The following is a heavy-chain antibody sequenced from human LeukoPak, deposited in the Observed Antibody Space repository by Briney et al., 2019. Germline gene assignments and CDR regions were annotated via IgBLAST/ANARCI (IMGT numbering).Heavy chain of an antibody. CDR3: AKDRGGVYSSSSGFDS. D-gene: IGHD6-6*01. J-gene: IGHJ4*02. CDR1: GFTFSSYA. CDR2: ISYDGSNK. V-gene: IGHV3-30-3*01. Sequence: PGRSLRLSCAASGFTFSSYAMHWVRQAPGKGLEWVAVISYDGSNKYYADSVKGRFTISRDNSKNTLYLQMNSLRAEDTAVYYCAKDRGGVYSSSSGFDSWGQGTLVTVSS.